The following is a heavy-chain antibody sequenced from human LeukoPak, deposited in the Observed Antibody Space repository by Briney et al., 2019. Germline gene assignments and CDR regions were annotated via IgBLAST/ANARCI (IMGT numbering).Heavy chain of an antibody. CDR2: IYNSANT. V-gene: IGHV4-61*08. CDR1: GASLTGGSITGYY. CDR3: TAWGYFDWSFDDF. D-gene: IGHD3-9*01. Sequence: PSETLSLTCAVSGASLTGGSITGYYWSWIRQSPGKGLEWIGYIYNSANTKYNPSLKSRAIISIDTSKNQFSLNLTSVTSADTAVYYCTAWGYFDWSFDDFWGQGTLVTVSS. J-gene: IGHJ4*02.